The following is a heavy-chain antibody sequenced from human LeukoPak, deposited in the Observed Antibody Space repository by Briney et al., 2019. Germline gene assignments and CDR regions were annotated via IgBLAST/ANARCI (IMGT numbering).Heavy chain of an antibody. J-gene: IGHJ5*02. CDR2: INEDGSDK. CDR3: AGQRELDP. D-gene: IGHD1-1*01. CDR1: GFTFSSYA. Sequence: PGGSLRLSCAASGFTFSSYAMSWVRQAPGKGLEWVANINEDGSDKYYVDSVKGRFTISRDNAKNSLYLQMNSLRGEDTAVYYCAGQRELDPWGQGTLVTVSS. V-gene: IGHV3-7*01.